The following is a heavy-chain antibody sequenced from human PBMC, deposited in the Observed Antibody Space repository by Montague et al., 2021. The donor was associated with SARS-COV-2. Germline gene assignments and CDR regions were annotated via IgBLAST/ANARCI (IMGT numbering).Heavy chain of an antibody. CDR1: GDSVSSNSAA. CDR3: ARGLWFGELLNRYYYYGMDV. CDR2: TYYRSKWYN. Sequence: CAISGDSVSSNSAAWNWIRQSPSRGLEWLGRTYYRSKWYNDYAVSVKSRITINPDTSKNQFSLQLNSVTPEDTAVYYCARGLWFGELLNRYYYYGMDVWGQGTTDTVSS. V-gene: IGHV6-1*01. J-gene: IGHJ6*02. D-gene: IGHD3-10*01.